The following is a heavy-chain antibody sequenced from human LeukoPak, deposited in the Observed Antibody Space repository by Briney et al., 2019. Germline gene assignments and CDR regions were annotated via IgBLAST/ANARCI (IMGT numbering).Heavy chain of an antibody. CDR1: GFTFSSYW. D-gene: IGHD3-3*01. CDR2: ISSSSSYI. Sequence: GGSLRLSCAASGFTFSSYWMNWVRQAPGKGLEWVSSISSSSSYIYYADSVKGRFTISRDNAKNSLYLQMNSLRAEDTAVYYCARDPGSGYFLGGQGTTVTVSS. V-gene: IGHV3-21*01. J-gene: IGHJ6*02. CDR3: ARDPGSGYFL.